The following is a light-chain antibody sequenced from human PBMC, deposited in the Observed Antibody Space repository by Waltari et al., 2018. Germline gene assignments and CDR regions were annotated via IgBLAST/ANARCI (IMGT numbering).Light chain of an antibody. V-gene: IGKV1-33*01. J-gene: IGKJ3*01. CDR3: HQYDNLPFT. CDR2: DAS. CDR1: QDINNY. Sequence: DIQMTPSPSSLSPCVGDRVTITCQASQDINNYLNWYQQKPGKAPKLLIYDASSLETGVPSRFSGSGSGSHFTFTISSLQPEDIATYYCHQYDNLPFTFGPGTKVDIK.